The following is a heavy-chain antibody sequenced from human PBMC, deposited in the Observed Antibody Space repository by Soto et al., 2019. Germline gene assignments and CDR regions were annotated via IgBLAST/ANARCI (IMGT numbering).Heavy chain of an antibody. CDR1: GYPFTNYD. V-gene: IGHV1-8*01. D-gene: IGHD6-19*01. CDR2: MHPGNNPH. Sequence: QVQLMQSGAEVKKPGASVKISCKTSGYPFTNYDIHCLRQATGQGLEWMGWMHPGNNPHVYTQKFRGRVTVSTYTSISTTYLDLSSLTSEDTAVYYCTRAPRGIIVAPDYLGQVTMVTVSS. J-gene: IGHJ4*02. CDR3: TRAPRGIIVAPDY.